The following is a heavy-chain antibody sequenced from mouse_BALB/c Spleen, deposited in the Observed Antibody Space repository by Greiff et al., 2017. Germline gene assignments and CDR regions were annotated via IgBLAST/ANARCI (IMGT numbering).Heavy chain of an antibody. CDR3: ARSSYGSSYWFAY. J-gene: IGHJ3*01. CDR1: GFTFSSFG. Sequence: EVKLVESGGGLVQPGGSRKLSCAASGFTFSSFGMHWVRQAPEKGLEWVAYISSGSSTIYYADTVKGRLTISRDNPKNTLFLQMTSLRSEDTAMYYCARSSYGSSYWFAYWGQGTLVTVSA. D-gene: IGHD1-1*01. V-gene: IGHV5-17*02. CDR2: ISSGSSTI.